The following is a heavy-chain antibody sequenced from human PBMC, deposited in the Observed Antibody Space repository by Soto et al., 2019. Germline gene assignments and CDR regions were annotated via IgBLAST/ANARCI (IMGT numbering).Heavy chain of an antibody. D-gene: IGHD3-22*01. CDR1: GGSISSYY. Sequence: SETLSLTCTVSGGSISSYYWSWIRQPPGKGLEWIGYIYYSGSTNYNPSLKSRVTISVDTSKNQFSLKLSSVTAADTAVYYCARGSNYYDSSGYHDAFDIWGQGTMVTVSS. CDR3: ARGSNYYDSSGYHDAFDI. J-gene: IGHJ3*02. V-gene: IGHV4-59*01. CDR2: IYYSGST.